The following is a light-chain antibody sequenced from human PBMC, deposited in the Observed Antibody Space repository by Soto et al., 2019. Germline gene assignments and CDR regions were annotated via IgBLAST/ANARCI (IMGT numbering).Light chain of an antibody. Sequence: EIVLTQSPGTLSLSPGDRATLSCRASQSITSNYLAWYQQKPGQAPSLLIFRASSRAPGIPDRFSGSGSGTDFTLTISRLEPEDLAVYYCQQYGSAWTFGQGTKVEIK. V-gene: IGKV3-20*01. J-gene: IGKJ1*01. CDR1: QSITSNY. CDR3: QQYGSAWT. CDR2: RAS.